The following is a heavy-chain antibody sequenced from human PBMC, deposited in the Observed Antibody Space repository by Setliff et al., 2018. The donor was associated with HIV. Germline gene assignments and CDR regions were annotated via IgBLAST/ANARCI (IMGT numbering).Heavy chain of an antibody. Sequence: SETLSLTCAVSGYSISSGYYWGWIRQPAGKGLEWIGRIYTSGSTKYNPSLKSRITISVDTSKNQFSLKLSSVTAADTAVYYCARAGDYYDSRNYLTRGPTAFDIWGQGTMVTVSS. CDR3: ARAGDYYDSRNYLTRGPTAFDI. V-gene: IGHV4-61*02. D-gene: IGHD3-22*01. CDR1: GYSISSGYY. J-gene: IGHJ3*02. CDR2: IYTSGST.